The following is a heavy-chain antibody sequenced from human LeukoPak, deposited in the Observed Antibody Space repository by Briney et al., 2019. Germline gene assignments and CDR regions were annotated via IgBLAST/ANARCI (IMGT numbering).Heavy chain of an antibody. CDR2: FDVEDGEI. Sequence: ASVKVSCKVSGYTLTQLSVHWVRQAPGKGHERMGGFDVEDGEIIYAQKFQGRVTMTEDTSTDTAYMELSSLRSEDTAVYYCATNGQITILGVVIMTAFDIWGQGTMVTVSS. CDR3: ATNGQITILGVVIMTAFDI. D-gene: IGHD3-3*01. V-gene: IGHV1-24*01. CDR1: GYTLTQLS. J-gene: IGHJ3*02.